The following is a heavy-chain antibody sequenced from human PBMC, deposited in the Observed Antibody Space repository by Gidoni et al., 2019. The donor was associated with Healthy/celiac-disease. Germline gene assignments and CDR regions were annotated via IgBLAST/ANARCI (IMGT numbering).Heavy chain of an antibody. D-gene: IGHD3-10*01. CDR3: ARGITMVRGVILGGWFDP. J-gene: IGHJ5*02. CDR1: GFTCGSYA. Sequence: QVQLVESGGGVVQPGRALRLSCAASGFTCGSYARHWVRQAPGKGLEWVAVISYDGSNKYYADSVKGRFTISRDNSKNTLYLQMNSLRAEDTAVYYCARGITMVRGVILGGWFDPWGQGTLVTVSS. CDR2: ISYDGSNK. V-gene: IGHV3-30*04.